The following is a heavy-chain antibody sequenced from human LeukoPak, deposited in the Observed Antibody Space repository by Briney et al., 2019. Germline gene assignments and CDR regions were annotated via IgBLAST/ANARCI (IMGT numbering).Heavy chain of an antibody. CDR2: IKPSGGST. V-gene: IGHV1-46*01. D-gene: IGHD5-12*01. CDR1: GYTFTSYY. J-gene: IGHJ6*02. CDR3: ARERSSGYQTEYYYYYYGMDV. Sequence: ASVKVSCKASGYTFTSYYMHWVRQAPGQGLEWMGIIKPSGGSTSYAQKFQGRVTMTRDTSTSTVYMELSSLRSEDTAVYYCARERSSGYQTEYYYYYYGMDVWGQGTTVTVSS.